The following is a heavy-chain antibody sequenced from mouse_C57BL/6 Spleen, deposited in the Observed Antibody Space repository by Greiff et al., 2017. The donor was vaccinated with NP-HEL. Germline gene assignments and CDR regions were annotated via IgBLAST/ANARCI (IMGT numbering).Heavy chain of an antibody. CDR1: GYTFTSYG. D-gene: IGHD3-2*02. V-gene: IGHV1-81*01. Sequence: VKLMESGAELARPGASVKLSCKASGYTFTSYGISWVKQRTGQGLEWIGEIYPRSGNTYYNEKFKGKATLTADKSSSTAYMELRSLTSEDSAVYFCARRGQTAQATYWGQGTTLTVSS. CDR3: ARRGQTAQATY. CDR2: IYPRSGNT. J-gene: IGHJ2*01.